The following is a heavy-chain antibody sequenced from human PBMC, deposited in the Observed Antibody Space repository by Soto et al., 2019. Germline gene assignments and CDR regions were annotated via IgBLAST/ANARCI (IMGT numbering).Heavy chain of an antibody. CDR1: GFTFSSYW. CDR3: ARGRSSSWPHLTWFDP. D-gene: IGHD6-13*01. Sequence: PGGSLRLSCAASGFTFSSYWMHWVRQAPGKGLVWVSRINSDGSSTSYADSVKGRFTISRDNAKNTLYLQMNSLRAEDTAVYYCARGRSSSWPHLTWFDPWGQGTLVTSPQ. V-gene: IGHV3-74*01. CDR2: INSDGSST. J-gene: IGHJ5*02.